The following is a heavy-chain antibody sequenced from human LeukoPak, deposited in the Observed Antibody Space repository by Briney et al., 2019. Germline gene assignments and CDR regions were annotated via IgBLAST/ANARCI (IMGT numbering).Heavy chain of an antibody. CDR1: GYSVSSGYY. J-gene: IGHJ4*02. D-gene: IGHD3-10*01. Sequence: SETLSLTCTVSGYSVSSGYYWGWIRQPPGKGLEWIGNIYHSGSTYYNPSLKSRVTISVDTSKNQFSLKLSSVTAADTAVYYCARVLTMFRGGFDYWGQGTLVTVSS. CDR3: ARVLTMFRGGFDY. V-gene: IGHV4-38-2*02. CDR2: IYHSGST.